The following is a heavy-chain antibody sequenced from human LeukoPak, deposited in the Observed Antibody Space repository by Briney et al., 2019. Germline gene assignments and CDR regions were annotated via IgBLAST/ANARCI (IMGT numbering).Heavy chain of an antibody. CDR1: GGSFSGYY. CDR3: ARDRSGWYGEDY. D-gene: IGHD6-19*01. J-gene: IGHJ4*02. CDR2: INHSGST. Sequence: PSETLSLTRAVYGGSFSGYYWNWIRQPPGKGLEWIGEINHSGSTNYNPSLKSRVTISVDMSKKQFSLKLSSVTAADTAVYYCARDRSGWYGEDYWGQGTLVTVSS. V-gene: IGHV4-34*01.